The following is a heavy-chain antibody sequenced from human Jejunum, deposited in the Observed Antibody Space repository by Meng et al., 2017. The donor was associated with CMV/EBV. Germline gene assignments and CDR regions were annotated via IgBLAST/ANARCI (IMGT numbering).Heavy chain of an antibody. J-gene: IGHJ2*01. D-gene: IGHD1-14*01. CDR1: GVSISSSYHY. CDR3: AKDVNPLNWFFDV. Sequence: VQRQGSGPGLVKPSGTLSLSCTVSGVSISSSYHYWAWVRQSPGKGLEWIGSISHSGATYYTPSLTSRLTMSVDTSKNQFSLKLSFVTAADTAVYYCAKDVNPLNWFFDVWGRGTLVTVSS. V-gene: IGHV4-39*07. CDR2: ISHSGAT.